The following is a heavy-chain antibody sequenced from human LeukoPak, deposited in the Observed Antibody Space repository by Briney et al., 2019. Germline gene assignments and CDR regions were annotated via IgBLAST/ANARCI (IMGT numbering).Heavy chain of an antibody. D-gene: IGHD5-12*01. J-gene: IGHJ4*02. V-gene: IGHV4-59*12. CDR1: GGSISSYY. CDR2: IYYSGST. Sequence: SETLSLTCTVSGGSISSYYWSWIRQPPGKGLEWIGYIYYSGSTNYNPSLKSRVTMSVDTSKNQFSLKLSSVTAADTAVYYCARVDIVATTRFDYWGQGTLVTVSS. CDR3: ARVDIVATTRFDY.